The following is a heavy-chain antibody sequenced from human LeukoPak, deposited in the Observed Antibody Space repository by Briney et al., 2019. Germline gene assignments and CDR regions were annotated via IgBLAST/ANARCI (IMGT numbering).Heavy chain of an antibody. D-gene: IGHD3-10*01. Sequence: ASVKVSCKASGYTFTSYDINWVRQATGQGLEWMGWMNPNSGNTGYAQKFQGRVTMTRNTSISTAYMELSSLRSEDTTVYYCARGTEITMVRGVKYYYYYYMDVWCKGTTVTVSS. V-gene: IGHV1-8*01. CDR3: ARGTEITMVRGVKYYYYYYMDV. CDR1: GYTFTSYD. CDR2: MNPNSGNT. J-gene: IGHJ6*03.